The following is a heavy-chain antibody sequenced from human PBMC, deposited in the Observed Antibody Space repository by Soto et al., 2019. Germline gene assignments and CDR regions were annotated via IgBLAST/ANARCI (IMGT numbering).Heavy chain of an antibody. J-gene: IGHJ5*02. CDR3: GISYCRDGVSCNLFDP. CDR1: GGSMSSYY. Sequence: QVQLQESGPGLVKPSETLSLTCTVYGGSMSSYYWSWIRQPPGKGLEWIGYMSYSGRTKYNSSLKSRVTISVDTSKNQCSLKLTSVTAADTAVYYCGISYCRDGVSCNLFDPWGQGTLVTVPS. D-gene: IGHD2-15*01. CDR2: MSYSGRT. V-gene: IGHV4-59*01.